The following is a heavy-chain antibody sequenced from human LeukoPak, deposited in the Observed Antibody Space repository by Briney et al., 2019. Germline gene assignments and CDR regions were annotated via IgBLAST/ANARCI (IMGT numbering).Heavy chain of an antibody. CDR3: ARRVRWYSSGWGRYFDY. CDR1: GYTFTGYY. D-gene: IGHD6-19*01. V-gene: IGHV1-46*01. CDR2: INPSGGST. Sequence: ASVKVSCKASGYTFTGYYMHWVRQAPGQGLEWMGIINPSGGSTSYAQKFQGRVTMTRDTSTGTVYMELSSLRSEDTAVYYCARRVRWYSSGWGRYFDYWGQGTLVTVSS. J-gene: IGHJ4*02.